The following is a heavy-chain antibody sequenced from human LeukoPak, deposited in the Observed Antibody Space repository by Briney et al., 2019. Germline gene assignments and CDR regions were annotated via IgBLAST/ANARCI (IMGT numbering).Heavy chain of an antibody. V-gene: IGHV4-34*01. D-gene: IGHD4-11*01. J-gene: IGHJ6*03. CDR1: DVSFIGYY. Sequence: TSETLFLTCAGYDVSFIGYYWSWIRQPQGKGLDWIGEINHSGCTNYHPSLKSLVTISVDTSKNQFSLKLSSVTAADTAVYYCARGRRRATVTRYYYMDVWGKGTTVTVSS. CDR2: INHSGCT. CDR3: ARGRRRATVTRYYYMDV.